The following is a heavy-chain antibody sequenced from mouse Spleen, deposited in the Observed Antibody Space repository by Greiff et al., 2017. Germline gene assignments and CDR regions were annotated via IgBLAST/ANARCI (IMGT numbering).Heavy chain of an antibody. CDR1: GYTFTDYA. V-gene: IGHV1-67*01. J-gene: IGHJ2*01. CDR2: ISTYYGNT. CDR3: ARERGLDY. Sequence: VQLQQSGPELVRPGVSVKISCKGSGYTFTDYAMHWVKQSHAKSLEWIGVISTYYGNTNYNQKFKGKATMTVDKSSSTAYMELARLTSEDSAIYYCARERGLDYWGQGTTLTVSS.